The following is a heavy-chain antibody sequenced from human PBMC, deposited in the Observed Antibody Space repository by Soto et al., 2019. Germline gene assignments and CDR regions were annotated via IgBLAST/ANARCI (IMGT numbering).Heavy chain of an antibody. CDR1: GGSISSGDYY. CDR3: ASLDTAMVTGWFDP. Sequence: TSETLSLTCTVSGGSISSGDYYWSWIRQPPGKGLEWIGYIYYSGSTYYNPSLKSRVTISVDTSKNQFSLKLSSVTAADTAVYYCASLDTAMVTGWFDPWGQGTLVTVSS. D-gene: IGHD5-18*01. J-gene: IGHJ5*02. V-gene: IGHV4-30-4*01. CDR2: IYYSGST.